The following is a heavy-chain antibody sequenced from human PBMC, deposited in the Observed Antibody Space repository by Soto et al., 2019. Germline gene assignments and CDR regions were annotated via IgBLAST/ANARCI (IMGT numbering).Heavy chain of an antibody. CDR1: GFTFAGSA. CDR2: IRNNADNYAT. V-gene: IGHV3-73*01. J-gene: IGHJ4*02. Sequence: DVQMVESGGGLVQPGGSLKLSCATTGFTFAGSAIHWVRQAPGKGLEWVGRIRNNADNYATAYPASVAGRFTISRDDSKTTAYLEMNSLKTEDTAMYYCSGPGPIDSWGRGTLVTASP. CDR3: SGPGPIDS. D-gene: IGHD1-7*01.